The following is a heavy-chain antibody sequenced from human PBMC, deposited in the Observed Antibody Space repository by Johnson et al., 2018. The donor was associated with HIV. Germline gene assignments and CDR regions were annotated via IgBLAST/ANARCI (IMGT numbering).Heavy chain of an antibody. D-gene: IGHD1-26*01. J-gene: IGHJ3*02. CDR2: IKSETDDGTT. CDR1: GFSFTNAW. CDR3: ARVKGATNALDI. V-gene: IGHV3-15*06. Sequence: VQLVESGGGLVQPGGSLRLSCAASGFSFTNAWMSWVRQAPGTGLEWVGRIKSETDDGTTHNFAPVKGRFIISRDDSKNRVFLDMNNLKIEDTAMYYCARVKGATNALDIWGPGTMVTVSS.